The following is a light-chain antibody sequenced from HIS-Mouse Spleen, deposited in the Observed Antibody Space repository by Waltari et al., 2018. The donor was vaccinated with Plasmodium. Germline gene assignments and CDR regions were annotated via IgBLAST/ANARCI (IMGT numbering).Light chain of an antibody. J-gene: IGLJ1*01. CDR1: SSDVGGYNY. CDR3: CSYAGSYTYV. CDR2: DVS. Sequence: QSALTQPRPVPGPPGQSGTLSCTGTSSDVGGYNYVAWYHQHPGKSPKLMIFDVSKRPSGVPDRFSGSKSGNTASLTISGLQAEDEADYYCCSYAGSYTYVFGTGTKVTVL. V-gene: IGLV2-11*01.